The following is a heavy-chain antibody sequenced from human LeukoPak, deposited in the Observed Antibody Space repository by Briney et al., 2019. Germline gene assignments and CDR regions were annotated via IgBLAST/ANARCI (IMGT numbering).Heavy chain of an antibody. J-gene: IGHJ3*02. CDR1: GYTLTSYY. V-gene: IGHV1-46*01. CDR2: INPSGGST. D-gene: IGHD3-9*01. Sequence: ASVKVSCKASGYTLTSYYMHWVRQAPGQGLEWMGIINPSGGSTSYAQKFQGRVTMTRDTSTSTVYMELSSLRSEDTAVYYCARVLTGYKVREYDAFDIWGQGTMVTVSS. CDR3: ARVLTGYKVREYDAFDI.